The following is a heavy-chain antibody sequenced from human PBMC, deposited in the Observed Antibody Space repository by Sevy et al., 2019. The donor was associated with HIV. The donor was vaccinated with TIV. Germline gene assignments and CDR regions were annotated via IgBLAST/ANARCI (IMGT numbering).Heavy chain of an antibody. CDR1: GGSISSYY. CDR3: ARAGYSRNYYYYYMDV. CDR2: IYTSGST. D-gene: IGHD6-13*01. Sequence: SETLSLTCTVSGGSISSYYWSWIRQPAGKGLEWIGRIYTSGSTNYNPSLKSRVTMSVDTSKNQFSLKLSSVTAADTAVYYCARAGYSRNYYYYYMDVWGKGTTVTVSS. J-gene: IGHJ6*03. V-gene: IGHV4-4*07.